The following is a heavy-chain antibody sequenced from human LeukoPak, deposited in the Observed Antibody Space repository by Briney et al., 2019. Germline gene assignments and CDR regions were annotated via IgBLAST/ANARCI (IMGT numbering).Heavy chain of an antibody. V-gene: IGHV1-46*01. Sequence: ASVKVSCKVSGSTFTNYYMHWVRQAPGQGLEWMGIINPSGGGTTYAQKFQGRVTMTRDTSTTTVYMELSSLRSEDTAVYYCARVSESGDTALASDYWGQGTLVTVSS. CDR3: ARVSESGDTALASDY. CDR2: INPSGGGT. CDR1: GSTFTNYY. J-gene: IGHJ4*02. D-gene: IGHD5-18*01.